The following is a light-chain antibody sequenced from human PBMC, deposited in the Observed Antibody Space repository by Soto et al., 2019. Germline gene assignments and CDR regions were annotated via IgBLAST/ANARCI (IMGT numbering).Light chain of an antibody. CDR2: GAS. J-gene: IGKJ1*01. Sequence: EILMTQSPATLSVSPGERATLSCRASQSVSSNLAWYQQKPGQAPRLLIYGASTRATGIPARFSGSASGTEFTLTISSMQSEDFAVYYCQQYNNWWTFGQGTKVDIK. CDR1: QSVSSN. V-gene: IGKV3-15*01. CDR3: QQYNNWWT.